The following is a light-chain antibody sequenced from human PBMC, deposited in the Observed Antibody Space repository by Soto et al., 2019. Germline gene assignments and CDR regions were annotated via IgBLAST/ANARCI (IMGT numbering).Light chain of an antibody. J-gene: IGKJ3*01. CDR2: DAS. V-gene: IGKV3-11*01. CDR3: QQRSNWPPVFT. CDR1: QSVSSY. Sequence: EIVLTQSPATLSLSPGERATLSCRASQSVSSYLAWYQQKPGQAPRLLIYDASSRVTGIPARFSGSGSGTDFTLTISSLEPEDFAVYYCQQRSNWPPVFTFGHGTKVDIK.